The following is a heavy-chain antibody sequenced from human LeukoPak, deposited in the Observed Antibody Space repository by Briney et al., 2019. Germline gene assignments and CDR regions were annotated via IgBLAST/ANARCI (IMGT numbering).Heavy chain of an antibody. CDR3: ARAIYYYHSSGHFDY. D-gene: IGHD3-22*01. Sequence: SETLSLTCTVSGGSISSYYWSWIRQPPGKGLEWIGYIYYSGSTNYNPSLKSRVTISVDTSKNQFSLKLSSVTAADTAVYYCARAIYYYHSSGHFDYWGQGTLVTVSS. V-gene: IGHV4-59*01. CDR2: IYYSGST. J-gene: IGHJ4*02. CDR1: GGSISSYY.